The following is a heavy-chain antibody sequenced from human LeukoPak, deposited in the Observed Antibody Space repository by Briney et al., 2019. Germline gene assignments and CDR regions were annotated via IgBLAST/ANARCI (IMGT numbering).Heavy chain of an antibody. V-gene: IGHV4-34*01. Sequence: SETLSLTCAVYGGSFSGYYWSWIRQPPGKGLEWIGEINHSGSTNYNPSLKSRVTISVDTSKNQFSLKLSSVTAADTAVYYCARGQGGYNYYYYGMDVWGQGTTVTVSS. CDR2: INHSGST. J-gene: IGHJ6*02. CDR1: GGSFSGYY. D-gene: IGHD5-12*01. CDR3: ARGQGGYNYYYYGMDV.